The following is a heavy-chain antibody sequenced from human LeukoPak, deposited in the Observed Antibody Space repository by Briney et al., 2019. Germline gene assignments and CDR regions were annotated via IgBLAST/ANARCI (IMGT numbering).Heavy chain of an antibody. V-gene: IGHV3-74*01. CDR3: ARDLNDLLQNYRSTWYPADY. CDR1: GFTFSTYW. CDR2: VNNDGSST. J-gene: IGHJ4*02. Sequence: GGSLRLSCAASGFTFSTYWMNWVRQAPGKGLVWVSRVNNDGSSTSYADSVKGRFTISRDNTKNTLYLQMNSLRAEDTAVYYCARDLNDLLQNYRSTWYPADYWGQGTLVTVSS. D-gene: IGHD6-13*01.